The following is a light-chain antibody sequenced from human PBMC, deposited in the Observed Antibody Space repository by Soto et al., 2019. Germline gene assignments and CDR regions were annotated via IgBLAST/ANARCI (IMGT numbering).Light chain of an antibody. CDR1: QSISDT. Sequence: EIVMTQSPATLSVSPGGRATLSCRASQSISDTLAWYQQKPGQAPRLLIYGASSRATGIPDRFSGSGSGTEFILTISELEPEDSGIYHCHQHGGSPETFGQGTKVDIK. V-gene: IGKV3-20*01. CDR2: GAS. J-gene: IGKJ1*01. CDR3: HQHGGSPET.